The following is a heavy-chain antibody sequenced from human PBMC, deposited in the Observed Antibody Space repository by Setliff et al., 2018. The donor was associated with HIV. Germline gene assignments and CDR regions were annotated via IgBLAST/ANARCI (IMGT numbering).Heavy chain of an antibody. D-gene: IGHD6-19*01. CDR1: GGSLSGYH. V-gene: IGHV4-34*01. CDR3: AKGVAGLQYYYYYMDV. CDR2: INHSGST. J-gene: IGHJ6*03. Sequence: KTSETLSLTCAVYGGSLSGYHWSWIRQSPEKGLEWIGEINHSGSTNYNPSLKSRVTMSVDTSKNQFSLKLSSVTAADTAVYYCAKGVAGLQYYYYYMDVWGKGTTVTVSS.